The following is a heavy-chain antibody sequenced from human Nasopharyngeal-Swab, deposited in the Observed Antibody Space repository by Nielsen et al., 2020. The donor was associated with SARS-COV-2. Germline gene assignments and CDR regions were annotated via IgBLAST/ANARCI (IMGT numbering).Heavy chain of an antibody. CDR3: ARAGDRFGELLFFDY. J-gene: IGHJ4*02. CDR2: ISAYNGNT. D-gene: IGHD3-10*01. V-gene: IGHV1-18*01. Sequence: WVRQAPGQGLKWMGWISAYNGNTNYAQKLQGRVTMTTDTSTGTAYMELRSLRSDDTAVYYCARAGDRFGELLFFDYWGQGNLVTVSS.